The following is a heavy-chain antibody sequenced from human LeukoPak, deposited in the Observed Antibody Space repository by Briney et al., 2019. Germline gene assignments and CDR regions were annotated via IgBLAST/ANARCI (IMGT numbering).Heavy chain of an antibody. CDR1: GGSFSGYY. CDR2: INHSGRT. V-gene: IGHV4-34*01. Sequence: SETLSLTCAVYGGSFSGYYWSWIRQPPGQGLEWIGEINHSGRTNSNPSLTSRVTISVDTYKNQFSLKLSSVTAADPAVYYCARVPVGYYYMDVWGKGTTVTVSS. CDR3: ARVPVGYYYMDV. J-gene: IGHJ6*03. D-gene: IGHD2-2*01.